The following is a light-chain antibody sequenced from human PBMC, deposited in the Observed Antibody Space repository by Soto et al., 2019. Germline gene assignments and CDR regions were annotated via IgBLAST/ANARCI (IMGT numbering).Light chain of an antibody. CDR2: GAS. J-gene: IGKJ1*01. V-gene: IGKV3-20*01. CDR1: QSVRSSY. CDR3: QQYGSSSWT. Sequence: EIVLTQSPVTLSLPPGERATLSCRASQSVRSSYLAWYQQKFGQAPRLLIYGASSRATGIPDRFSGSGSGTDFTLTISRLEPEDFAVYYCQQYGSSSWTFGQGTKLDIK.